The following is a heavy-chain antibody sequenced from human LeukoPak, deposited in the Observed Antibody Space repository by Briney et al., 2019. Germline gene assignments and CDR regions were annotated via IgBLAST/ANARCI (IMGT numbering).Heavy chain of an antibody. CDR3: SLSRGIVVAPAAGNWFDP. Sequence: GGSLRLSCAASGFTFSSYSMNWVRQAPGKGLEWVSYISSSSSTIYYADSAKGRFTISRDNAKNSLYLQMNSLRAEDTAVYYCSLSRGIVVAPAAGNWFDPWGQGTLVTVSS. CDR1: GFTFSSYS. V-gene: IGHV3-48*01. CDR2: ISSSSSTI. J-gene: IGHJ5*02. D-gene: IGHD2-2*01.